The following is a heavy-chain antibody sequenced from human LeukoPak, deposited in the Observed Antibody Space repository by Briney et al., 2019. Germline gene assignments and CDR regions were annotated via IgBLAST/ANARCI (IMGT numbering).Heavy chain of an antibody. D-gene: IGHD2-15*01. V-gene: IGHV3-48*03. J-gene: IGHJ4*02. CDR1: GFTFSSYE. Sequence: PGGSLRLSCAASGFTFSSYEMNWVRQAPGKGLEWVSYISSSGSTIYYADSVKGRFTISRDNAKNSLYLQMNSLRAEDAAVYYCAKAPLGRCTGAICYFIDYWGQGTLVTVSS. CDR3: AKAPLGRCTGAICYFIDY. CDR2: ISSSGSTI.